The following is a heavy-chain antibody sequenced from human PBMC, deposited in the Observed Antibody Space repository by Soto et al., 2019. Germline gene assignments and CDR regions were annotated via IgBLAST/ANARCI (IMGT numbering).Heavy chain of an antibody. D-gene: IGHD2-2*01. J-gene: IGHJ6*02. CDR3: ARLGGHCGTNGCYGYYAMDV. CDR1: GGSISSSSYY. Sequence: SETLSLTCTVSGGSISSSSYYWGWIRQPPGKGLEWIGSIYYSGSTYYNPSLKSRVTISVDMSKNQFSLKLSSVTAADTAVYYFARLGGHCGTNGCYGYYAMDVWGQGTTVTVSS. V-gene: IGHV4-39*01. CDR2: IYYSGST.